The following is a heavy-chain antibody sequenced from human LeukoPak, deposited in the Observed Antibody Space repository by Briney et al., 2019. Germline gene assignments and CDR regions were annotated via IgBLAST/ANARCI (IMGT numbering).Heavy chain of an antibody. CDR1: GGTFSSYA. Sequence: GSSVKVSCKASGGTFSSYAISWVRQAPGQGLEWMGGIIPIFGTANYAQKFQGRVTITTDESTSTAYMELSSLRSEDTAVYYCARDRGFAVRWLQWDYYYMDVWGKGTTVTVSS. CDR3: ARDRGFAVRWLQWDYYYMDV. V-gene: IGHV1-69*05. J-gene: IGHJ6*03. D-gene: IGHD5-24*01. CDR2: IIPIFGTA.